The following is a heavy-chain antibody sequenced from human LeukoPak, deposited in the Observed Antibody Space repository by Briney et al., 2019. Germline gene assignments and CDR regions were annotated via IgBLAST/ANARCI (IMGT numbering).Heavy chain of an antibody. CDR1: GYTFTGYY. D-gene: IGHD3-3*01. CDR3: ARDYGYYDFWSGSRAFDI. CDR2: INPNSGGT. V-gene: IGHV1-2*02. Sequence: ASVKVSCXASGYTFTGYYMHWVRQAHGQGLEWMGWINPNSGGTNYAQKFQGRVTMTRDTSISTAYMELSRLRSDDTAVYYCARDYGYYDFWSGSRAFDIWGQGTMVTVSS. J-gene: IGHJ3*02.